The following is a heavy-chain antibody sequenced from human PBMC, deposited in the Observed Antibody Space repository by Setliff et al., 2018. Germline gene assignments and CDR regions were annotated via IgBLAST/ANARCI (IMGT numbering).Heavy chain of an antibody. V-gene: IGHV4-39*02. D-gene: IGHD3-3*01. CDR3: AREQSNYDFWSGYYGSYYYYMDV. CDR1: GGSISSGGYY. J-gene: IGHJ6*03. CDR2: IYYSGST. Sequence: SETLSLTCTVSGGSISSGGYYWGWIRQPPGKGLEWTGSIYYSGSTYYNPSLKSRVTISVDTSKDQFSLNLSSVTAADTAVYYCAREQSNYDFWSGYYGSYYYYMDVWGKGTTVTVSS.